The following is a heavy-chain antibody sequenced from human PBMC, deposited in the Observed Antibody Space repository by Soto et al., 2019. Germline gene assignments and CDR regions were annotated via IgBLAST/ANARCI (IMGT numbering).Heavy chain of an antibody. CDR2: IYTSGST. CDR3: AKWSGYGLDV. D-gene: IGHD3-3*01. Sequence: SETLSLTCTVSGGSISSYYWSWIRQPAGKGLEWIGRIYTSGSTNYNPSLKSRVTMSVEMSKNLVSLRMSSVTAADTAVYYCAKWSGYGLDVWGQGNTVTVSS. J-gene: IGHJ6*02. CDR1: GGSISSYY. V-gene: IGHV4-4*07.